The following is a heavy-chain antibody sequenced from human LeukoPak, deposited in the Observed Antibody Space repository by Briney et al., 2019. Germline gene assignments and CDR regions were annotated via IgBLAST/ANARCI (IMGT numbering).Heavy chain of an antibody. CDR1: GFTFSSYA. D-gene: IGHD2-15*01. J-gene: IGHJ3*02. Sequence: PGGSLRLSCAASGFTFSSYAMSWVRQAPGKGLEWVSAISGSGGSTYYADSVKGRFTISRDNSKNTLYLQMNSLRAEDTAVYYCAKDPEVCSGGSCYFDAFDIWGQGTMVTVSS. V-gene: IGHV3-23*01. CDR2: ISGSGGST. CDR3: AKDPEVCSGGSCYFDAFDI.